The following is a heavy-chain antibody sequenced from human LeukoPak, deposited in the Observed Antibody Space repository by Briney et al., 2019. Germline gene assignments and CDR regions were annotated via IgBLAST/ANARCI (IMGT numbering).Heavy chain of an antibody. Sequence: SGRSLRLSCAASGFTFSSYAMHWVRQAPGKGLEWVAVISYDGSNKYYADSVKGRFTISRDNAKNSLYLQMNSLRAEDTALYHCARVPPSVGATKYYYYMDVWGKGTTVTVSS. CDR2: ISYDGSNK. CDR1: GFTFSSYA. D-gene: IGHD1-26*01. J-gene: IGHJ6*03. CDR3: ARVPPSVGATKYYYYMDV. V-gene: IGHV3-30-3*01.